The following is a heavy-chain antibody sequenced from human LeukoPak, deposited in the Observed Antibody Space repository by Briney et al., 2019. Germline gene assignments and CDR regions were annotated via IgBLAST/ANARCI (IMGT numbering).Heavy chain of an antibody. J-gene: IGHJ4*02. V-gene: IGHV4-61*02. CDR3: AGTFYYSSSWYYFDY. CDR2: IYTSGST. Sequence: SETLSLTCTVSGGSISSGSYYWSWLRQPAGKGLEWIGRIYTSGSTNYNPSLKSRVTISVDTSKNQFSLKLSSVTAADTAVYYCAGTFYYSSSWYYFDYWGQGTLVTVSS. CDR1: GGSISSGSYY. D-gene: IGHD6-13*01.